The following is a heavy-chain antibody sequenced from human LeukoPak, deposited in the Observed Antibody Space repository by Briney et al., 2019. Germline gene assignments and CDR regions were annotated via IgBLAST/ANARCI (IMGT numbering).Heavy chain of an antibody. V-gene: IGHV3-23*01. CDR3: AKAIFGVVITPYYFDY. CDR2: ISGSGGST. CDR1: GFTFSSYA. J-gene: IGHJ4*02. D-gene: IGHD3-3*01. Sequence: GGSLRLSCAASGFTFSSYAMSWVRQAPGKGLEWVSAISGSGGSTYYADSVKGRFTISRDNSKNKLYLQMNSLRAEDTAVYYCAKAIFGVVITPYYFDYWGQGTLVTVSS.